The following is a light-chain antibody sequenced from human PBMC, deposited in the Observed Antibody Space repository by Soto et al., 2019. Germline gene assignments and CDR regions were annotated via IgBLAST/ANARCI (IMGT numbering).Light chain of an antibody. CDR2: KAS. CDR3: QQYNSYPLT. Sequence: DIQMTQSPSTLSASVGDRVPITCRASQSISSWLAWYQQKPGKAPKFLIYKASGLESGVPSRFSGSGSGTEFTLTISSLQPDDFATYYCQQYNSYPLTFGGGTKVEIK. CDR1: QSISSW. V-gene: IGKV1-5*03. J-gene: IGKJ4*01.